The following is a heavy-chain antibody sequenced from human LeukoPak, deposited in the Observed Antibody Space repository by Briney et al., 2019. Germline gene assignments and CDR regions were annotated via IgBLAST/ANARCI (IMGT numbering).Heavy chain of an antibody. V-gene: IGHV3-21*01. J-gene: IGHJ4*02. CDR3: ARDLGVIVHPSDY. Sequence: GGSLRLSCAASGFTFSTYSMNWVRQAPGQGLEWVSSISSIGGYIWYADSVKGRFTTSRDNAKNSLYLQMNSLRAEDTAVYYCARDLGVIVHPSDYWGQGTLVTVSS. CDR2: ISSIGGYI. D-gene: IGHD3-16*02. CDR1: GFTFSTYS.